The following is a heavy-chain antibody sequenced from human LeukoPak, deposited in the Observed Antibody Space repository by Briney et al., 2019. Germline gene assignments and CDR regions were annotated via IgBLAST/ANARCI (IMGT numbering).Heavy chain of an antibody. Sequence: GGSLRLSCAVPGFTFSSYWMNWVRQAPGKGLEWVASIRQDGGEKSYVDSVKGRFTIPRDNTKNSLYLQINSLRAEDTAVYYCARDGTAAGLYFDLWGQGTLVTVSS. CDR3: ARDGTAAGLYFDL. V-gene: IGHV3-7*01. J-gene: IGHJ4*01. CDR1: GFTFSSYW. CDR2: IRQDGGEK. D-gene: IGHD6-13*01.